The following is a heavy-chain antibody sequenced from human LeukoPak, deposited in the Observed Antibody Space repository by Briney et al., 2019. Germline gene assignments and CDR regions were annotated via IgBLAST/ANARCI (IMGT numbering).Heavy chain of an antibody. D-gene: IGHD3-10*01. Sequence: GGSLRLSCAASGFTLSSYWMHWARQAPGKGLVWVSRINTDGSSTSYADSVKGRFTISRDNAKNTLYLQMNSLRAEDTAVYYWARDRGMGGTIDNWGQGTLVTVSS. CDR3: ARDRGMGGTIDN. J-gene: IGHJ4*02. CDR2: INTDGSST. V-gene: IGHV3-74*01. CDR1: GFTLSSYW.